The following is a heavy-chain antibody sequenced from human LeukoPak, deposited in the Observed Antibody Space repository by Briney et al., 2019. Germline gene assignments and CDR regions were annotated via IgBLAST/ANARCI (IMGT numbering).Heavy chain of an antibody. CDR1: GGSISSGDYY. D-gene: IGHD2-15*01. CDR3: ARGPGYCGGGTCYLHFDY. Sequence: SPTLSLTCTVSGGSISSGDYYWSWIRQPPGKGLEWIGYIYYSGTTYNNPSLKSRVTISVDTSNNQFSLKLNSVTAADTAVYFCARGPGYCGGGTCYLHFDYWGQGTLVTVSS. J-gene: IGHJ4*02. CDR2: IYYSGTT. V-gene: IGHV4-30-4*01.